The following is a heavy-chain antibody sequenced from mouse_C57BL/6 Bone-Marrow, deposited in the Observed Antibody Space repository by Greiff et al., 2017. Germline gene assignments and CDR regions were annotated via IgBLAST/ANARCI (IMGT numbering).Heavy chain of an antibody. D-gene: IGHD3-2*02. CDR2: INPNYGTT. J-gene: IGHJ4*01. CDR1: GYSFTDYN. V-gene: IGHV1-39*01. Sequence: VQLQQSGPELVKPGASVKISCKASGYSFTDYNMNWVKQSNGQSLEWIGVINPNYGTTSYNQKFKGKATLTVDQSSSTAYMQLNSLTSEDSAVYYGARWGDSSGSYAMDYWGQGTSVTVSS. CDR3: ARWGDSSGSYAMDY.